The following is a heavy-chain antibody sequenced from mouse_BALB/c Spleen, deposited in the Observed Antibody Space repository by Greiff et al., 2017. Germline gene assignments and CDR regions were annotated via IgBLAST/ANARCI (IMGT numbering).Heavy chain of an antibody. J-gene: IGHJ3*01. D-gene: IGHD2-10*02. CDR1: GYTFTDYY. CDR3: ARSLYGNYPTWFAY. V-gene: IGHV1-77*01. Sequence: VKLMESGAELARPGASVKLSCKASGYTFTDYYINWVKQRTGQGLEWIGEIYPGSGNTYYNEKFKGKATLTADKSSSTAYMQLSSLTSEDSAVYFCARSLYGNYPTWFAYWGQGTLVTVSA. CDR2: IYPGSGNT.